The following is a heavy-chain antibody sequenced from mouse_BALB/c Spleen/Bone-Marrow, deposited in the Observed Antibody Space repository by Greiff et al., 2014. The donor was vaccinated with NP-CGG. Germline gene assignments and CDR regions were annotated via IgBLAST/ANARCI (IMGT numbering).Heavy chain of an antibody. J-gene: IGHJ4*01. CDR2: IYPGNVNT. CDR1: GYTFTSYY. Sequence: LVESGPELVKPGASVRISCKASGYTFTSYYMHWVKQRPGQGLEWIGWIYPGNVNTKYNEKFKGKATLTADKSSSTAYMQLSSLTSEDSAVYFCARDTMDYRGQGTSVTVSS. V-gene: IGHV1S56*01. CDR3: ARDTMDY.